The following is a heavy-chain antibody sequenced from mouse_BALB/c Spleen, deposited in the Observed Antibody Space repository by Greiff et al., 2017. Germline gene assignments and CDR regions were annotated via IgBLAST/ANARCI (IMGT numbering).Heavy chain of an antibody. CDR2: INPYNDGT. CDR3: ARGLPYFDY. CDR1: GYTFTSYV. D-gene: IGHD2-2*01. V-gene: IGHV1-14*01. Sequence: VHVKQSGPELVKPGASVKMSCKASGYTFTSYVMHWVKQKPGQGLEWIGYINPYNDGTKYNEKFKGKATLTSDKSSSTAYMELSSLTSEDSAVYYCARGLPYFDYWGQGTTLTVSS. J-gene: IGHJ2*01.